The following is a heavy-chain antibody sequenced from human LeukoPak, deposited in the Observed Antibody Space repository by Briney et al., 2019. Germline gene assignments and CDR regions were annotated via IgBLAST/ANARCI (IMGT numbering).Heavy chain of an antibody. J-gene: IGHJ4*02. CDR2: INHSGST. CDR3: ARTALGFDY. V-gene: IGHV4-39*07. CDR1: GDSITSSSYY. D-gene: IGHD1-26*01. Sequence: PSETLSLTCTVSGDSITSSSYYWSWIRQPPGKGLEWIGEINHSGSTNYNPSLKSRVTISVDTSKNQFSPKLSSVTAADTAVYYCARTALGFDYWGQGTLVTVSS.